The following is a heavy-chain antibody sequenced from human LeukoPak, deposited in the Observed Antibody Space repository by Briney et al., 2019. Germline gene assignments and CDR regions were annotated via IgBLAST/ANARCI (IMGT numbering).Heavy chain of an antibody. CDR2: IWYDGSEK. CDR1: GFTFSSYG. V-gene: IGHV3-33*01. CDR3: VRGGCRSTSCYDY. J-gene: IGHJ4*02. Sequence: GGSLKLSCAASGFTFSSYGMHWVRQAPGKGLVWLAVIWYDGSEKYYADSVKGRVTISRDNSKNTLYLQMSSLRVEDTALYYCVRGGCRSTSCYDYWGQGTLVTASS. D-gene: IGHD2-2*01.